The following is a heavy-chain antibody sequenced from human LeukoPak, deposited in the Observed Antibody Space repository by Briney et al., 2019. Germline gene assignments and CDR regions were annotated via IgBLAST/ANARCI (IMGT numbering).Heavy chain of an antibody. D-gene: IGHD3-22*01. CDR1: GFTFSSYA. V-gene: IGHV3-23*01. J-gene: IGHJ4*02. Sequence: PGGXXRLSCAASGFTFSSYAMSWVRQAPGKGLEWVSAISGSGGSTYYADSVKGRFTISRDNSKKTLYLQMNSLRAEDTAVYYCAKDPVDYYYDSSGNYWGQGTLVTVSS. CDR3: AKDPVDYYYDSSGNY. CDR2: ISGSGGST.